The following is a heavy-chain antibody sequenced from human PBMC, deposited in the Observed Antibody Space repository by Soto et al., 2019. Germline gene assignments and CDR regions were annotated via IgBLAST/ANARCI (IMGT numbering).Heavy chain of an antibody. Sequence: QLQLQESGSGLVKPSQTLSLTCAVSGGSISSGGYSWSWIRQPPGKGLEGIGYIYHSGSTYYNPSLKSRVTISVDRSKNQFSLKLSSVTAADTAVYYCARTLYDSSGYYNWFDPWGQGTLVTVSS. CDR2: IYHSGST. J-gene: IGHJ5*02. V-gene: IGHV4-30-2*01. CDR1: GGSISSGGYS. D-gene: IGHD3-22*01. CDR3: ARTLYDSSGYYNWFDP.